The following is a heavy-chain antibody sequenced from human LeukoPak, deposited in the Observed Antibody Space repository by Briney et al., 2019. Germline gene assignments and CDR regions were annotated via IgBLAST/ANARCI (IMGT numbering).Heavy chain of an antibody. CDR1: GGTFSSYA. Sequence: SVKVSCKASGGTFSSYAISWVRQAPGQGLEWIGGIIPIFGTANYAQKFQGRVTITADESTSTAYMELSSLRSEDTAVYYCANQDGSGPKPYYYYGMDVWGQGTTVTVSS. J-gene: IGHJ6*02. CDR3: ANQDGSGPKPYYYYGMDV. D-gene: IGHD3-10*01. CDR2: IIPIFGTA. V-gene: IGHV1-69*13.